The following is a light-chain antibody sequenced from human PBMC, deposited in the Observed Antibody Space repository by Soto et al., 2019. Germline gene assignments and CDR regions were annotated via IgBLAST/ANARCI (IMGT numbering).Light chain of an antibody. CDR1: QSISNW. V-gene: IGKV1-5*01. CDR2: DAS. Sequence: DIQMTQSPSTLSASVGDRVTITCRASQSISNWLAWYQQKPGKAPKVLIYDASSLESGVPSRFSGSGSGTEFTLTISSLQPDDFATYYCQQYNSYPQFGQGTKVDIK. J-gene: IGKJ1*01. CDR3: QQYNSYPQ.